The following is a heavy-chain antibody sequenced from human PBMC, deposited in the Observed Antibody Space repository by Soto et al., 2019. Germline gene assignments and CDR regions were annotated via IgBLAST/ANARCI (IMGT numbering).Heavy chain of an antibody. CDR1: GGSVSSGSHY. D-gene: IGHD3-10*01. J-gene: IGHJ6*02. CDR2: IYYSGST. CDR3: ARAHGSGLGGYYYYYYGMDV. V-gene: IGHV4-61*01. Sequence: PSETLSLTCTVSGGSVSSGSHYWSWIRQPPGKGLEWLGYIYYSGSTNYNPSLKSRVTISLDTSKNQFSLKLSSVTAADTAVYYCARAHGSGLGGYYYYYYGMDVWGQGTTVTVSS.